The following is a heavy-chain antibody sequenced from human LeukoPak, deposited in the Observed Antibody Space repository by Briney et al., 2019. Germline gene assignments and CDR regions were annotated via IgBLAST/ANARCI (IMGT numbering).Heavy chain of an antibody. Sequence: QPGGSLRLSCAASGFTFSSYSMNWVRRAPGKGLEWVAVISYDGSNKYYADSVKGRFTISRDNSKNTLYLQMNSLRAEDTAVYYCAVGNWNSPPVFDYWGQGTLVTVSS. CDR2: ISYDGSNK. V-gene: IGHV3-30*03. CDR1: GFTFSSYS. J-gene: IGHJ4*02. CDR3: AVGNWNSPPVFDY. D-gene: IGHD1-7*01.